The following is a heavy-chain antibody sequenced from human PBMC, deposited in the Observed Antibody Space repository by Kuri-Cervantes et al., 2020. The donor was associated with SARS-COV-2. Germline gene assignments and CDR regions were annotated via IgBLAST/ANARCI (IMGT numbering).Heavy chain of an antibody. CDR3: AKDEGDIVVVPAATGY. V-gene: IGHV3-23*01. Sequence: GESLKISCAASGFTFSSYAMSWVRQAPGKGLEWASAISGSGGSTYYADSVKGRFTISRDNSKNTLYLQMNSLRAEDTAAYYCAKDEGDIVVVPAATGYWGQGTLVTVSS. CDR2: ISGSGGST. J-gene: IGHJ4*02. CDR1: GFTFSSYA. D-gene: IGHD2-2*01.